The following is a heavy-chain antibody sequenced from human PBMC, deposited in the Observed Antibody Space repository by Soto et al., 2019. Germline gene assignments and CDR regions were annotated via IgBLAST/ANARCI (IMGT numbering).Heavy chain of an antibody. CDR1: VGSIGSSSYY. CDR2: IYYSGST. V-gene: IGHV4-39*01. Sequence: SETLSLTCTVSVGSIGSSSYYLGWILHPPGKGLEWIGSIYYSGSTYYNPSLKSRVTISVDTSKNQFSLKLSSVTASDTAVYYCGRRGHQLYPIRQTNDYWGQGTLVTVS. CDR3: GRRGHQLYPIRQTNDY. J-gene: IGHJ4*02. D-gene: IGHD2-2*01.